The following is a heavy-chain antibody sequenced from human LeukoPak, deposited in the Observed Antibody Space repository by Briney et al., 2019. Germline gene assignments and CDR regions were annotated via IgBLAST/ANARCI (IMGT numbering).Heavy chain of an antibody. D-gene: IGHD6-13*01. J-gene: IGHJ6*03. CDR1: GFTFSSYW. Sequence: PGGSLRLSCAASGFTFSSYWMSWVRQAPGKGLEWVANIKQDGSEKYYVDSVKGRFTISRDNAKKSLYLQMNSLTAEDTAVYYCARHPEKIAAAGPTYYYYYYMDVWGKATTVTVSS. V-gene: IGHV3-7*01. CDR2: IKQDGSEK. CDR3: ARHPEKIAAAGPTYYYYYYMDV.